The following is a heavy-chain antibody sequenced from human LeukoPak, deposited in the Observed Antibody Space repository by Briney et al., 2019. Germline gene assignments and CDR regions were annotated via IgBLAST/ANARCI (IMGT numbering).Heavy chain of an antibody. Sequence: GGSLRLSCAASGFTFSSYAMSWVRQAPGKGLEWVSIISASGGSTYYPDSVKGRFTISRDNSKNTLYLQMNSLRAEDTAVYYCAKEDGYSSGWYGYWGQGTLVTVSS. CDR1: GFTFSSYA. CDR3: AKEDGYSSGWYGY. V-gene: IGHV3-23*01. J-gene: IGHJ4*02. D-gene: IGHD6-19*01. CDR2: ISASGGST.